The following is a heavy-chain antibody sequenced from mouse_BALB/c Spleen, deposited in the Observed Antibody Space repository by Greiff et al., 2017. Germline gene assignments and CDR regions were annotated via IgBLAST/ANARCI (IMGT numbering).Heavy chain of an antibody. CDR3: ARDYDGAWFAY. D-gene: IGHD2-12*01. J-gene: IGHJ3*01. Sequence: DVKLQESGGGLVKPGGSLKLSCAASGFTFSDYYMYWVRQTPEKRLEWVATISDGGSYTYYPDSVKGRFTISRDNAKNNLYLQMSSLKSEDTAMYYCARDYDGAWFAYWGQGTLVTVSA. CDR2: ISDGGSYT. CDR1: GFTFSDYY. V-gene: IGHV5-4*02.